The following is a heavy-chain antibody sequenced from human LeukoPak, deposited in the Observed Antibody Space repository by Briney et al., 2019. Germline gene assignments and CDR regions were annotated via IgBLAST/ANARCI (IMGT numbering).Heavy chain of an antibody. CDR2: IYYSGST. CDR1: GGSISSSSYY. D-gene: IGHD5-24*01. V-gene: IGHV4-39*01. CDR3: ARGDGYARG. J-gene: IGHJ4*02. Sequence: PSETLSLTCTVSGGSISSSSYYWGWIRQPPGKGLEWIGSIYYSGSTYYNPSLKSRVTISVDTSKNQFSLELSSVTAADTAVYYCARGDGYARGWGQGTLVTVSS.